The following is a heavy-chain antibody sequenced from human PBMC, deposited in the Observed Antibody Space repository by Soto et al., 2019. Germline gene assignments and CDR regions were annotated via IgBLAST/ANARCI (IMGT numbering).Heavy chain of an antibody. CDR1: GFTFINYA. Sequence: PGGSLRLSCAASGFTFINYAMTWVRQAPGKGLEWVSTISGSGATTYYADSVKGRFTISRDNSKNTLYLQMNSLSADDTAVYYCAKDLYGDIDYWGQGTLVTVSS. J-gene: IGHJ4*02. CDR3: AKDLYGDIDY. CDR2: ISGSGATT. V-gene: IGHV3-23*01. D-gene: IGHD4-17*01.